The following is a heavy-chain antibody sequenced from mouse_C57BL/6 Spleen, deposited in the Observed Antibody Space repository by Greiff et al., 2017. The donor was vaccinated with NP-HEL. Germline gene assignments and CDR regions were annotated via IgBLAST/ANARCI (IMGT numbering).Heavy chain of an antibody. Sequence: EVKLMESGPELVKPGASVKISCKASGYSFTDYNMNWVKQSNGKSLEWIGVINPNYGTTSYNQKFKGKATLTVDQSSSTAYMQLNSLTSEDSAVYYCAREGDSSGYEFAYWGQGTLVTVSA. CDR3: AREGDSSGYEFAY. CDR2: INPNYGTT. D-gene: IGHD3-2*02. J-gene: IGHJ3*01. V-gene: IGHV1-39*01. CDR1: GYSFTDYN.